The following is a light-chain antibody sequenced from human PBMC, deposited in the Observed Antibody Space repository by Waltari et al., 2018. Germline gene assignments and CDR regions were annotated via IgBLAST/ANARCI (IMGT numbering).Light chain of an antibody. CDR1: QNIKNAY. J-gene: IGKJ4*01. CDR3: QQRYA. V-gene: IGKV3D-20*02. CDR2: DAS. Sequence: EHVLTQSPGTLSLSPGERATLSCRASQNIKNAYLAWYQQRPGRSPRLLIYDASSRATDIPDRFSGSGSGTDFTLTISTLEPEDFGVYYCQQRYAFGGGTKVEI.